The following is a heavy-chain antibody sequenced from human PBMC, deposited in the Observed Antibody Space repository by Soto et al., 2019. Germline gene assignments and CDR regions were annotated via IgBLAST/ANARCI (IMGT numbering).Heavy chain of an antibody. V-gene: IGHV3-48*03. CDR2: ISSSGSTI. Sequence: GGSLRLSCATSGFTFSSYEMNWVRQAPGKWLEWVSYISSSGSTIYYADSVKGRFTISRDNAKNSLYLQMDSLRAEDTAVYYCARDQEAGSFFPYYYGMDVWGQGXTVTVYS. D-gene: IGHD6-13*01. J-gene: IGHJ6*02. CDR3: ARDQEAGSFFPYYYGMDV. CDR1: GFTFSSYE.